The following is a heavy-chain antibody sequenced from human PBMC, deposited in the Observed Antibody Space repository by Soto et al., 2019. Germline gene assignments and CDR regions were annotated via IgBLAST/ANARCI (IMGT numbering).Heavy chain of an antibody. CDR3: GRASNWFGELLSGIYY. CDR2: IYYSGST. CDR1: GGSISSGGYY. Sequence: SETLSLTCTVSGGSISSGGYYWSWIRQHPGKGLEWIGYIYYSGSTYYNPSLKSRVTISVDTSKNQFSLKLSSVTAAYTAVYYWGRASNWFGELLSGIYYWGQGTLVTVSS. V-gene: IGHV4-31*03. D-gene: IGHD3-10*01. J-gene: IGHJ4*02.